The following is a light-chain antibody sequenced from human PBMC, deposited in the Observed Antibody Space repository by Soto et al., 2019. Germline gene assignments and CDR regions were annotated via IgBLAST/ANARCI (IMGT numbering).Light chain of an antibody. J-gene: IGLJ2*01. Sequence: QSVLTQPASVSGSPGQSVPISCTGTSSDVGGYDFVSWYQHYPGKAPKLMIYEVNNRPSGVSDRFSGSKSGNTASLTISGLLAAEEADYYCSSYPNSSPWIVGGVTKLTVL. CDR1: SSDVGGYDF. CDR2: EVN. CDR3: SSYPNSSPWI. V-gene: IGLV2-14*01.